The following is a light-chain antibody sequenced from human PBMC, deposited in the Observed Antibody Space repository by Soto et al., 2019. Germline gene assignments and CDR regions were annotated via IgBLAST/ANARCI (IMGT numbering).Light chain of an antibody. CDR1: SSNIGGNY. J-gene: IGLJ2*01. V-gene: IGLV1-47*01. Sequence: QSVLTQSPSASGTPGQRVTISCSGSSSNIGGNYVYWYQQLPGRAPKLLICRNSQRPSGVPDRFSGSKSGTSASLAISGLRSGDEADYYCAAWDDSLSGVIFGGGTKLTVL. CDR3: AAWDDSLSGVI. CDR2: RNS.